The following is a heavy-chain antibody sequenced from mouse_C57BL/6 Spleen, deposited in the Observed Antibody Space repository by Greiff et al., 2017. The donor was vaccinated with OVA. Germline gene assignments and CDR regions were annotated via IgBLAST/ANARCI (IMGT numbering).Heavy chain of an antibody. CDR3: ARGGYDYDTWFAY. D-gene: IGHD2-4*01. V-gene: IGHV1-55*01. Sequence: VQLQQPGAELVQPGASVKMSCKASGYTFTSYWLTWVKQRPGQGLEWIGDIYPGSGSTNYNEKFKSKVPLTGDTSSSTAYMQLSSLTSEDSADYYCARGGYDYDTWFAYGGQGTLGTVSA. CDR1: GYTFTSYW. CDR2: IYPGSGST. J-gene: IGHJ3*01.